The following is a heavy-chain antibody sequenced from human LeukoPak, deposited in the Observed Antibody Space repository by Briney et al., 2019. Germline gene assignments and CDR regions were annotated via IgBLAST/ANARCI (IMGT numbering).Heavy chain of an antibody. J-gene: IGHJ4*02. CDR1: GFTFSSYG. CDR3: AKDQSLFYLGSYYSTLDY. D-gene: IGHD3-10*01. CDR2: IRYDGSNK. Sequence: PGGSLRLSCAASGFTFSSYGMHWVRQAPGKGLEWVAFIRYDGSNKYYADSVKGRFTISRDNSKNTLYLQMNSLRAEDTAVYYCAKDQSLFYLGSYYSTLDYWGQGTLVTVSS. V-gene: IGHV3-30*02.